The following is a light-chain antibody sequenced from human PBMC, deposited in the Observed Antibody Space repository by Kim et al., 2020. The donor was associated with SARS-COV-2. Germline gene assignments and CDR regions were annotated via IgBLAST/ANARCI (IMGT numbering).Light chain of an antibody. Sequence: DIQMTQSPSSLSASVGDRVTITCRASESISSYLNWYQQKSGEAPKLLIYAASTLQSGVPSRFSGGGSGTDFTLTITSLQPEDSATYYCQQSFSTPYTFGQGTKLEI. CDR2: AAS. CDR3: QQSFSTPYT. V-gene: IGKV1-39*01. J-gene: IGKJ2*01. CDR1: ESISSY.